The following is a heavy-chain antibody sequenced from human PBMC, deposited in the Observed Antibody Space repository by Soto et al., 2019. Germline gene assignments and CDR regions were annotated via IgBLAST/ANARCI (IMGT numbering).Heavy chain of an antibody. J-gene: IGHJ5*02. V-gene: IGHV3-21*01. CDR1: GFTFSSYS. D-gene: IGHD3-10*01. Sequence: EVQLVESGGGLVKPGGSLRLSCAASGFTFSSYSMNWVRQAPGKGLEWVSSISSSSSYIYYADSVKGRFTISRDNAKNSRYLQMNSLRAEDTAVYYCARSTMVRGVSGFDPWGQGTLVTVSS. CDR3: ARSTMVRGVSGFDP. CDR2: ISSSSSYI.